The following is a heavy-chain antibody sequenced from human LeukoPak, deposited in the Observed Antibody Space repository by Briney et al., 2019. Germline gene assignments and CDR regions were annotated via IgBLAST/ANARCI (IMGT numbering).Heavy chain of an antibody. CDR2: ISTIGST. J-gene: IGHJ4*02. CDR3: ARDTGYCSGGSCYRGPDY. Sequence: SETLSLTCTVSGGSISSYYWSWIRQPAGKGLEWIGRISTIGSTNYNPSLKSRVTMSVDTSKNQFSLKLSSVTAADTAVYYCARDTGYCSGGSCYRGPDYWGQGTLVTASS. D-gene: IGHD2-15*01. CDR1: GGSISSYY. V-gene: IGHV4-4*07.